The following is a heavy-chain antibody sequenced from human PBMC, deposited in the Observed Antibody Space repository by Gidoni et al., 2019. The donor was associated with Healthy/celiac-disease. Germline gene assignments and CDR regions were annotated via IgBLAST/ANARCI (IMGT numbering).Heavy chain of an antibody. CDR3: ARGKWWQQVVLNWHFDL. CDR1: GITFSSFD. D-gene: IGHD6-13*01. CDR2: IWYDGSNS. J-gene: IGHJ2*01. V-gene: IGHV3-33*01. Sequence: QVQLVESGGGVVQPGRSLRLSCAASGITFSSFDMHWVRQAPGKGLEWVAVIWYDGSNSHYADSVKGRFTISRDNSKNTLYLQVNSLRAEDTAIYYCARGKWWQQVVLNWHFDLWGRGTLVTVSS.